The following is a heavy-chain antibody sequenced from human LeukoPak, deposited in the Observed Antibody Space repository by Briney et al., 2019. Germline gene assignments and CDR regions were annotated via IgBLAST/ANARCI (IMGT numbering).Heavy chain of an antibody. D-gene: IGHD2-2*01. CDR3: ARDSQLLLFYYFDY. CDR2: MIPILGIA. Sequence: ASVKVSCKASGGTFSSYAISWVRQAPGQGLEWMGRMIPILGIANYAQKLQGRVTITADKSTSTAYMELSSLRSEDTAVYYCARDSQLLLFYYFDYWGQGTLVTVSS. J-gene: IGHJ4*02. V-gene: IGHV1-69*04. CDR1: GGTFSSYA.